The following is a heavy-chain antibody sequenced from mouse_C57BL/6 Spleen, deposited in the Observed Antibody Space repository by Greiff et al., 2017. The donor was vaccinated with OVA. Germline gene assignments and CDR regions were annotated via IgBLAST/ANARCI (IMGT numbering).Heavy chain of an antibody. J-gene: IGHJ2*01. Sequence: EVHLVESGGGLVQPGGSLKLSCAASGFTFSDYYMYWVRQTPEKRLEWVAYISNGGGSTYYPDTVKGRFTISRDNAKNTLYLQMSRLKSEDTAMYYCARVGPHGFFDYWGQGTTLTVSS. D-gene: IGHD1-2*01. V-gene: IGHV5-12*01. CDR2: ISNGGGST. CDR1: GFTFSDYY. CDR3: ARVGPHGFFDY.